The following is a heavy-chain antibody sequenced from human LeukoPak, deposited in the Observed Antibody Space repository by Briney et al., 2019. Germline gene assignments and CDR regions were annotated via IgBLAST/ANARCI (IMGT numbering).Heavy chain of an antibody. CDR3: ETLGCAGENCPRAGRALGGY. V-gene: IGHV3-21*01. D-gene: IGHD2-21*01. CDR1: GFTLSSYT. J-gene: IGHJ4*02. Sequence: GGSLRLSCTRSGFTLSSYTIHCGRQAPGEGLEWVSSISSVVTFVYYEDAVAGRFTISRDNDGKFLYLQMDSLRADDTAISYCETLGCAGENCPRAGRALGGYWGQGTLVTVSS. CDR2: ISSVVTFV.